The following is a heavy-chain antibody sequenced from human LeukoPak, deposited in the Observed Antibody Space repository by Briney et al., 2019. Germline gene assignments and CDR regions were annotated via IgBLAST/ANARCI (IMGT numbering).Heavy chain of an antibody. CDR1: GFSFSSYA. V-gene: IGHV3-23*01. J-gene: IGHJ4*02. CDR3: AKKFDSSGYWTLAY. CDR2: ISGNGGST. Sequence: GGSLRLSCAASGFSFSSYAMGWVRQAPGKGLEWVSAISGNGGSTYYADSVKGRFTISRDNSKNTLYLQMNSLRAEDTAVCYCAKKFDSSGYWTLAYWGQGTLVTVSS. D-gene: IGHD3-22*01.